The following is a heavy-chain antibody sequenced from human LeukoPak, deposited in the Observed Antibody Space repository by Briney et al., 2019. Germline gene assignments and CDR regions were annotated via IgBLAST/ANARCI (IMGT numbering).Heavy chain of an antibody. J-gene: IGHJ4*02. Sequence: GASVKVSCKASGYTFIDYYIHWVRQAPGQGLEWMGIINPSGGSTSYAQKFEGRVTMTRDTSTNKVYMELSSLRSEDTAVYYCARVRCLRSLYRFDYWGQGTLVTVSS. CDR1: GYTFIDYY. CDR3: ARVRCLRSLYRFDY. D-gene: IGHD4-17*01. V-gene: IGHV1-46*01. CDR2: INPSGGST.